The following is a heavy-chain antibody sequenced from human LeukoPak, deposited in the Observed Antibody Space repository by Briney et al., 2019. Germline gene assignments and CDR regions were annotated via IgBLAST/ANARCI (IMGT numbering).Heavy chain of an antibody. CDR3: AKDKCSPVRSMSEAAYYFDF. CDR1: GFTFSSYW. CDR2: IKQDGSEK. J-gene: IGHJ4*02. Sequence: GGSLRLSCAASGFTFSSYWMSWVRQAPGKGLEWVANIKQDGSEKYYVDSVKGRFTISRDNAKNSLYLQMNSLRAEDTAVYHCAKDKCSPVRSMSEAAYYFDFWGPGTLVTVSS. D-gene: IGHD6-13*01. V-gene: IGHV3-7*03.